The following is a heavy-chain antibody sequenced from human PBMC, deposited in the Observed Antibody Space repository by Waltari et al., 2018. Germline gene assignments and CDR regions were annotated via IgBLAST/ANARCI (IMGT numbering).Heavy chain of an antibody. CDR2: IGPDGSDK. V-gene: IGHV3-7*01. J-gene: IGHJ4*02. Sequence: EAQLVQSGGGLVQPGGSLTLSCAASGFTISRFWMTWIRQAPGQGLQWVAHIGPDGSDKYYVASVKGRFTISRDNAENSLLLQMSSLRVEDTALYYCVGWNDPINSWGQGTLVAVSS. CDR1: GFTISRFW. CDR3: VGWNDPINS. D-gene: IGHD1-1*01.